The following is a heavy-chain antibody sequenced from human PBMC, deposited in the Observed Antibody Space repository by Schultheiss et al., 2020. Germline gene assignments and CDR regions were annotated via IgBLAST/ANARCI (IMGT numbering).Heavy chain of an antibody. J-gene: IGHJ5*02. V-gene: IGHV4-34*01. CDR1: GGSFSGYY. CDR2: INHSGST. Sequence: SETLSLTCAVYGGSFSGYYWSWIRQPPGKGLEWIGEINHSGSTNYNPSLKSRVTISVDTSKNQFSLKLSSVTAADTAVYYCARRGRGIFDPWGQGTLVTVSS. D-gene: IGHD6-13*01. CDR3: ARRGRGIFDP.